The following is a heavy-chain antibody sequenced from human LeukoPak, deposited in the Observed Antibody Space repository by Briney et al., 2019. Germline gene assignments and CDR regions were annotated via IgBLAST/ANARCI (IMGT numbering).Heavy chain of an antibody. Sequence: SETLSLTCTVSGGSISSYYWSWIQQPPGKGLEWIGYIYYSGSTNYNPSLKSRVTISVDTSKNQFSLKLSSVTAADTAVYYCARGILTGYYIWGQGTLVTVSS. CDR1: GGSISSYY. J-gene: IGHJ4*02. CDR2: IYYSGST. CDR3: ARGILTGYYI. D-gene: IGHD3-9*01. V-gene: IGHV4-59*01.